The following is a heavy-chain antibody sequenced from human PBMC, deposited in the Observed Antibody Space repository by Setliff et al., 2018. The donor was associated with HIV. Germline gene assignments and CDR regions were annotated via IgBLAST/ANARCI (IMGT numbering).Heavy chain of an antibody. Sequence: HGESLKISCKGSGFTFTNYWIAWLRQMPGKGLEWMGIIYPGDSDTRYSPSFQGQVTISADKSISTAYLQWSSLKASDTAMYYCARHGQYGSGSYYNRPFDFWGQGTLVTVSS. CDR1: GFTFTNYW. CDR2: IYPGDSDT. J-gene: IGHJ4*02. D-gene: IGHD3-10*01. CDR3: ARHGQYGSGSYYNRPFDF. V-gene: IGHV5-51*01.